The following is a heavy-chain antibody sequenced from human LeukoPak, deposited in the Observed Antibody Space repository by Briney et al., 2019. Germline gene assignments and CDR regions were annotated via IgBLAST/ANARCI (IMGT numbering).Heavy chain of an antibody. Sequence: SGTLSLTCAVSGGSFSGYDWSWIRQAPGKGLEWIGEINHSGSTTYNPSLTSLLTISVDTSKHQFPMQLNSVTAADTALYYCARKQLGYRSSTSCYNLLGVRFQPWGQGTLVSVSS. D-gene: IGHD2-2*02. CDR1: GGSFSGYD. V-gene: IGHV4-34*01. CDR2: INHSGST. CDR3: ARKQLGYRSSTSCYNLLGVRFQP. J-gene: IGHJ5*02.